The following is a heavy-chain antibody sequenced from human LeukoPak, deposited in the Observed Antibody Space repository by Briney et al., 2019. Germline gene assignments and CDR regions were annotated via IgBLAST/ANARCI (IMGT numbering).Heavy chain of an antibody. J-gene: IGHJ4*02. CDR1: GFTFSSYS. Sequence: GGSLRLSCAASGFTFSSYSMNWVRQAPGKGLEWVSPISSSSSYIYYADSVKGRFTISRDNAKNSLYLQMNSLRAEDTAVYYCARSGGYSYGEYYFDYWGQGTLVTVSS. D-gene: IGHD5-18*01. CDR2: ISSSSSYI. V-gene: IGHV3-21*01. CDR3: ARSGGYSYGEYYFDY.